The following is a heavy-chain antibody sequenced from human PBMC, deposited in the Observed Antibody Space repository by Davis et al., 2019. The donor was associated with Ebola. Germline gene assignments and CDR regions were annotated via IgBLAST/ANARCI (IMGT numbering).Heavy chain of an antibody. CDR1: GYTFTSYP. CDR3: ARGGQPSYELWSSYYTDFYCDI. V-gene: IGHV7-4-1*02. D-gene: IGHD3-3*01. J-gene: IGHJ4*02. CDR2: INTNTGNP. Sequence: ASVKVSCKASGYTFTSYPMNWVRQAPGQGLEWMGWINTNTGNPTYAQGFTGRFVFSLDTSVSTAYLQISSLKAEDTAVYYCARGGQPSYELWSSYYTDFYCDIWGQGTLVTVSS.